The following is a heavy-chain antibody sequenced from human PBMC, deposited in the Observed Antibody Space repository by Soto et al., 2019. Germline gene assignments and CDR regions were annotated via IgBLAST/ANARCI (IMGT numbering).Heavy chain of an antibody. V-gene: IGHV1-46*01. CDR2: INPNDDAI. D-gene: IGHD1-1*01. CDR1: GYNFTDYD. Sequence: QVQLVQSGAEVKKPGASVKVSCKASGYNFTDYDMHWVRQATGQGLEWMGMINPNDDAINYAQKFQGRVSMPRDSPTSTVYMELSSLRSEDTAMYYCARASKYNREWYVPCGIWGQGTLITVSS. J-gene: IGHJ4*02. CDR3: ARASKYNREWYVPCGI.